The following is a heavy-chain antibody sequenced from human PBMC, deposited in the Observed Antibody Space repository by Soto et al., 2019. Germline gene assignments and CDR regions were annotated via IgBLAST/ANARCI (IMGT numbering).Heavy chain of an antibody. V-gene: IGHV1-69*02. D-gene: IGHD1-26*01. CDR1: RDTFNSYT. CDR2: IIPIPDIT. CDR3: ASRVGADAFDI. J-gene: IGHJ3*02. Sequence: QVQLVQSGAEVKKPGSSVKVSCKASRDTFNSYTISWLRQAPGQGLEWMGRIIPIPDITNYAQKFQGRVMITADKSTSTAYMELNSLRSEDTAVYHCASRVGADAFDIWGQGTMVTVSS.